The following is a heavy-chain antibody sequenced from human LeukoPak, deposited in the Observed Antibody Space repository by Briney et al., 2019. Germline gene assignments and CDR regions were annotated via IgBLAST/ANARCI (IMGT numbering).Heavy chain of an antibody. CDR3: GGGGTYDY. CDR1: GYTFTSYG. CDR2: SSAYNVNK. Sequence: GGSVKVSCKASGYTFTSYGISWVRQAPGQGLEWMGWSSAYNVNKYYAQKLQGRVAMTTDTSTTPADRELRSLTADEPPGYNCGGGGTYDYGRQGPLDIVST. D-gene: IGHD1-26*01. J-gene: IGHJ4*02. V-gene: IGHV1-18*01.